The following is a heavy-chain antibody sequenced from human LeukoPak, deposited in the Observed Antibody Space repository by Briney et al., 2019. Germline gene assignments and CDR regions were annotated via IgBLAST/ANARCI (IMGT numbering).Heavy chain of an antibody. CDR1: GYSFTNYW. CDR3: ARGSSSWDFDY. CDR2: IDPTDSYT. V-gene: IGHV5-10-1*01. D-gene: IGHD6-13*01. Sequence: GESLRISCKGSGYSFTNYWINWVRHMPGKGLEWMGRIDPTDSYTNYSPSFQGHITISADKSINTVYLQCSSLEASDTAIYYCARGSSSWDFDYWGQGTLVTVSS. J-gene: IGHJ4*02.